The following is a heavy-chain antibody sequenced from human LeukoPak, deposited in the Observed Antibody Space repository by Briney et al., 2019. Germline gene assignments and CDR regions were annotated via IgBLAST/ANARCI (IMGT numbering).Heavy chain of an antibody. CDR2: IYTSGSA. CDR1: GGSISSGSYY. CDR3: ARDSPSVGAMSTYNWFDP. J-gene: IGHJ5*02. V-gene: IGHV4-61*09. D-gene: IGHD1-26*01. Sequence: SETLSLTCTVSGGSISSGSYYWSWIRQPAGKGLEWIGHIYTSGSANYNPSLKSRVTMSVDTSKNQFSLKLSSVTAADTAVYYCARDSPSVGAMSTYNWFDPWGQGTLVTVSS.